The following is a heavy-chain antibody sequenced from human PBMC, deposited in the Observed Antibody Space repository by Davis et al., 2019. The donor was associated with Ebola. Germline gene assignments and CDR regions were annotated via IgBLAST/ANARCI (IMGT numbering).Heavy chain of an antibody. J-gene: IGHJ6*02. CDR2: IIPIFGTA. CDR1: GGTFSSYA. V-gene: IGHV1-69*13. D-gene: IGHD6-19*01. Sequence: SVKVSCKASGGTFSSYAISWVRQAPGHGLEWTGGIIPIFGTANYAQKFQGRVTITADESTSTAYMELSSLRSEDTAVYYCARIWLYGMDVWGQGTTVTVSS. CDR3: ARIWLYGMDV.